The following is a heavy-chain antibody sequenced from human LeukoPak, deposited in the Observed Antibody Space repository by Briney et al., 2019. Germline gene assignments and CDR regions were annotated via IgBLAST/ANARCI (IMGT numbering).Heavy chain of an antibody. CDR3: AAGEWLGHY. V-gene: IGHV3-21*01. Sequence: GGSLRLSCAASGFTFSSYTMNSVRHAPGKGLEWVSSISSSRSYIDYADSVKGRFTISRDNAKNSPHLQMNSLRAEDTAVYYCAAGEWLGHYWGQGTLVTVSS. CDR2: ISSSRSYI. D-gene: IGHD3-16*01. J-gene: IGHJ4*02. CDR1: GFTFSSYT.